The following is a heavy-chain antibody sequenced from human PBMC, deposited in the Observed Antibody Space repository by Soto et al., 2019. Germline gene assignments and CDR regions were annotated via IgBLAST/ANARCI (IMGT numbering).Heavy chain of an antibody. J-gene: IGHJ4*02. CDR3: AKDYYGSGSYLRYCDY. V-gene: IGHV3-23*01. CDR1: GFTFSSYA. Sequence: EVQLLESGGGLVQPGGSLRLSCAASGFTFSSYAMSWVRQAPGKGLEWVSAISGSGGSTYYADSVKGRFTISRDNSKNTLYLRMNSLRAEDTAVYYCAKDYYGSGSYLRYCDYWGQGTLVTVSS. CDR2: ISGSGGST. D-gene: IGHD3-10*01.